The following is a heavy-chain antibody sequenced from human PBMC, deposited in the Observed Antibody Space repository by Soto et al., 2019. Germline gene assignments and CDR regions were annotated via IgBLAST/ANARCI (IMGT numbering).Heavy chain of an antibody. D-gene: IGHD1-1*01. CDR3: VRSGDNYNLLDY. CDR2: SSNSGSFK. V-gene: IGHV3-11*03. Sequence: PGGSLRLSCAASGFTFSDHYMSWIRQAPGKGLEWIGYSSNSGSFKRYADSVKGRFSISRDNAKNSLYLQINSLRGDDTAIYYCVRSGDNYNLLDYWGQGTPVTVSS. J-gene: IGHJ4*02. CDR1: GFTFSDHY.